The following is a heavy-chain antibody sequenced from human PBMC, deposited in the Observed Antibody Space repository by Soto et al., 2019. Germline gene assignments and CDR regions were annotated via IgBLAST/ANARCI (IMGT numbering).Heavy chain of an antibody. CDR3: ARVPYGDSFDY. D-gene: IGHD4-17*01. CDR1: GFTFSSYA. J-gene: IGHJ4*02. Sequence: QVQLVESGGGVVQPGRSLRLSCAASGFTFSSYAMHWVRQAPGKGLEWVAVISYAGSNKYYADSVKGRFTISRDNSKNALYLQMNSLRAEDTAVYYCARVPYGDSFDYWGQGTLVTVSS. V-gene: IGHV3-30-3*01. CDR2: ISYAGSNK.